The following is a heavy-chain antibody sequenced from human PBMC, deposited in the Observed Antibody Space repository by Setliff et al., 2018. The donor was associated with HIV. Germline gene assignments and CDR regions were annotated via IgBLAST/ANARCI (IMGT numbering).Heavy chain of an antibody. CDR1: GGSFSRGSYY. D-gene: IGHD6-6*01. V-gene: IGHV4-61*09. CDR2: IYTSGST. CDR3: ARPRPSSIAARGGFDAFDI. Sequence: SETLSLTCAVSGGSFSRGSYYWSWIRQPAGKGLEWIGHIYTSGSTNYNPSLNSRVTISVDTSKNQFSLKLSSVTAADTAVYYCARPRPSSIAARGGFDAFDIWGQGTMVTVSS. J-gene: IGHJ3*02.